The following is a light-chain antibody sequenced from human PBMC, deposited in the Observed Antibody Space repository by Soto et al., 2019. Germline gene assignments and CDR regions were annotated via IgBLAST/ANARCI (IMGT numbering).Light chain of an antibody. V-gene: IGLV1-47*01. Sequence: QSVLTQPPSASGTPGQRVTISCSGSSSNIGSEYVVWYQHLPGTAPKLLIYRNNQRPSGVPDRFAGSKSGTSASLAISGLRSEDEADYYCAAWDDSLNGRVFGTGTKLTVL. CDR3: AAWDDSLNGRV. CDR1: SSNIGSEY. CDR2: RNN. J-gene: IGLJ1*01.